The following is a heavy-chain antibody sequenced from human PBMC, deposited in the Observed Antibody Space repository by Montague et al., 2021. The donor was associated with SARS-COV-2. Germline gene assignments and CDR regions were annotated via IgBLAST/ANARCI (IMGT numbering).Heavy chain of an antibody. D-gene: IGHD2-21*01. J-gene: IGHJ4*02. CDR2: VNHSGHT. V-gene: IGHV4-34*01. CDR3: SGGPVGVAACLRYSFDQ. CDR1: GGSLSGDH. Sequence: SETLSLTCAVYGGSLSGDHWSWIRQPPGKGLEWIGEVNHSGHTNYNVSLKSRVTMSVDTSKNQFSLKVRSVTAADTAVYYCSGGPVGVAACLRYSFDQWGKGTPVTVSS.